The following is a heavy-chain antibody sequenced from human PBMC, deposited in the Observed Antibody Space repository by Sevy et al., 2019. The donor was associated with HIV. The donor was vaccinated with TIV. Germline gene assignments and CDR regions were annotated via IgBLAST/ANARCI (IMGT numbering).Heavy chain of an antibody. D-gene: IGHD3-3*01. CDR3: VKDTPFRRFTLSGMAGAHEYYFDY. Sequence: GESLKISCAASGFNFNNYVMTWVRQAPGKGLEWVSTISASGSVTYYSDSVRGRFTISRDNSRNTVSLQMNSLRVEDTAIYYCVKDTPFRRFTLSGMAGAHEYYFDYWGQGTRVTVSS. CDR2: ISASGSVT. CDR1: GFNFNNYV. J-gene: IGHJ4*02. V-gene: IGHV3-23*01.